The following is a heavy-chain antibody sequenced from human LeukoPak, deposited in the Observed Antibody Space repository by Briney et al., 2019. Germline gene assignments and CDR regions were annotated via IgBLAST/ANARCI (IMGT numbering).Heavy chain of an antibody. J-gene: IGHJ4*02. CDR2: IYHSGST. CDR3: ASTMVTGRGY. Sequence: SQTLSLTCTVSGGSISSGGYYWSWIRQPPGKGLEWIGYIYHSGSTYYNPSLKSRVTISVDRSKNQFSLKLTSVTAADTAVHYCASTMVTGRGYWGQGTLVTVSS. V-gene: IGHV4-30-2*01. CDR1: GGSISSGGYY. D-gene: IGHD3-10*01.